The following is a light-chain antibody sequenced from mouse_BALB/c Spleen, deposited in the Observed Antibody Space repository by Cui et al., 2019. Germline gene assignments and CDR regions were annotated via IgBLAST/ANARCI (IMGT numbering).Light chain of an antibody. Sequence: QIVLTQSPAIMSASPGEMVIMTCSASSSVSYMYWYQQKPGSSPRLLIYDTSNLASGVPVRFSGSGSGTSYSLTISRMEAEDAATYYCQQWSSYPRTFGGGTKLEIK. CDR2: DTS. CDR3: QQWSSYPRT. V-gene: IGKV4-55*01. J-gene: IGKJ1*01. CDR1: SSVSY.